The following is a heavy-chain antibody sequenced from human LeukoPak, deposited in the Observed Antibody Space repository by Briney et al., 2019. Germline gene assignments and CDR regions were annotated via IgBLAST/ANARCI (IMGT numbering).Heavy chain of an antibody. V-gene: IGHV1-2*02. D-gene: IGHD5-18*01. Sequence: ASVKVSCKASGYTFTGYYMHWVRQSPGQGLEWMGWINPNSGVTNYAQKFQGRVTMTRDTSISTAYMELSRLRSDDTAVYYCARAIQLWYVPPAYWGQGTLVTVSS. CDR3: ARAIQLWYVPPAY. CDR1: GYTFTGYY. CDR2: INPNSGVT. J-gene: IGHJ4*02.